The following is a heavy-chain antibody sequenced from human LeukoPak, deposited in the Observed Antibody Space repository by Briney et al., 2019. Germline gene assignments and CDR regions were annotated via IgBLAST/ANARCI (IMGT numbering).Heavy chain of an antibody. J-gene: IGHJ4*02. V-gene: IGHV3-7*01. Sequence: GGSLRLSCAASGFTFSSYWMTWVRQAPGKGLEWVANIKEDGGEIYYLDSVKGRFTISRDNTKNSLYLQMNSLRAEDTAVYYCAIGVYHYDYWGQGTLVTVSS. D-gene: IGHD3-3*01. CDR1: GFTFSSYW. CDR2: IKEDGGEI. CDR3: AIGVYHYDY.